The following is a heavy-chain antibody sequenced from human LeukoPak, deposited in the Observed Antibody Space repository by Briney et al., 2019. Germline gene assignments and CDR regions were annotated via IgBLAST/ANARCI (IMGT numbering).Heavy chain of an antibody. CDR3: ARVRSRDDAFDI. CDR2: IYYSGST. CDR1: GGSLSSSSYY. J-gene: IGHJ3*02. D-gene: IGHD6-13*01. Sequence: SETLSLTCTVSGGSLSSSSYYWGWIRQPPGTGLEWIGSIYYSGSTYYNPSLKSRVTISVDTSKNQFSLKLSSVTAADTAVYYCARVRSRDDAFDIWGQGTMVTVSS. V-gene: IGHV4-39*07.